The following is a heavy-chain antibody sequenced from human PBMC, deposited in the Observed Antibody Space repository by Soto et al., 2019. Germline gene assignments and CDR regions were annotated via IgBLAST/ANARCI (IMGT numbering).Heavy chain of an antibody. CDR3: AHRRSSRSTYYFDY. V-gene: IGHV2-5*02. D-gene: IGHD1-1*01. CDR2: IYWDDDK. Sequence: QITLKESGPTLVKPTQTLTLTCTFSGFSLSTSGVGVGWIRQPPGKALEWVALIYWDDDKRYSPSLKSRLTTXKXTXXNTVVLKMTNVDPVDAPTYYCAHRRSSRSTYYFDYWGQGTLVTVSS. CDR1: GFSLSTSGVG. J-gene: IGHJ4*02.